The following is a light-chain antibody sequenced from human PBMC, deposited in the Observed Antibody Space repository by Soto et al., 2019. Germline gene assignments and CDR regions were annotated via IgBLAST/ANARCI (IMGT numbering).Light chain of an antibody. Sequence: AIRMTQSPSSFSASTGDRVTITCRASQGISSYLAWYQQKPGKAPKLLIYAASTLQSGVPSRFSGSGSGTDFTLTISCLQYEDFATYYCQQYSTYPLTFGPGTKVEIK. CDR2: AAS. CDR3: QQYSTYPLT. V-gene: IGKV1-8*01. J-gene: IGKJ3*01. CDR1: QGISSY.